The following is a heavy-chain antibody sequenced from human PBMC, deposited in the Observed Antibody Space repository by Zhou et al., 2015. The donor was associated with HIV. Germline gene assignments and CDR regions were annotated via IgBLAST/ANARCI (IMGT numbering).Heavy chain of an antibody. J-gene: IGHJ5*02. CDR3: ARDIDTSGHLSRFDP. CDR1: GFSFSGYG. CDR2: IWYDGSNK. V-gene: IGHV3-33*01. D-gene: IGHD3-22*01. Sequence: QVQLVESGGGVVQPGRSLRLSCAASGFSFSGYGMHWVRQAPGKGLEWVAVIWYDGSNKYYADSVKGRFTISRDTPKNMLYLQMDSLRAEDTALYYCARDIDTSGHLSRFDPWGPEPWSPSPQ.